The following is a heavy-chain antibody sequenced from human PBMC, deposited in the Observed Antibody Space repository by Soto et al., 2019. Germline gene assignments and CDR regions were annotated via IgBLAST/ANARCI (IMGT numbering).Heavy chain of an antibody. CDR1: GGSLSGYY. CDR3: ARGPGYCTSTTDPCTYYYMDV. V-gene: IGHV4-34*01. J-gene: IGHJ6*03. D-gene: IGHD2-2*01. Sequence: ETLSLTCAVYGGSLSGYYWSWIRQPPGKGLEWIGEIIHGGNTNYNPSLKSRVTISVDPSKNQFSLRLSSVTAADTAVYYCARGPGYCTSTTDPCTYYYMDVWGKGTTVTVSS. CDR2: IIHGGNT.